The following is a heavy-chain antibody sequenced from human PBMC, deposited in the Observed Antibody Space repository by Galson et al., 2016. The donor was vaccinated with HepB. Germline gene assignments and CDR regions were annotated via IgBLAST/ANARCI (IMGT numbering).Heavy chain of an antibody. Sequence: QSGAEVKKPGESLKISCQGSGSNFTNYWIGWVRQMPGKGLEWMGLIYPHDSDTRYSPSFEGHVTISADKSINTAYLQWSSLKASDTAMYYCARGELVVMDWGQGILVTVSS. V-gene: IGHV5-51*01. J-gene: IGHJ4*02. CDR1: GSNFTNYW. CDR3: ARGELVVMD. CDR2: IYPHDSDT. D-gene: IGHD3-22*01.